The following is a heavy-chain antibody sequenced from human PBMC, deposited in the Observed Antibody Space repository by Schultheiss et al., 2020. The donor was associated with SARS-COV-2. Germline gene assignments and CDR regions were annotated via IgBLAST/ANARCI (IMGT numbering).Heavy chain of an antibody. D-gene: IGHD2-15*01. CDR1: GGTFSSYA. Sequence: SVKVSCKASGGTFSSYAISWVRQAPGQGLEWMGRIIPILGIANYAQKFQGRVTITADESTSTAYMELSSLRSEDTAVYYCAGAGQGYCSGGSCPLDYWGQGTLVTVSS. J-gene: IGHJ4*02. V-gene: IGHV1-69*04. CDR3: AGAGQGYCSGGSCPLDY. CDR2: IIPILGIA.